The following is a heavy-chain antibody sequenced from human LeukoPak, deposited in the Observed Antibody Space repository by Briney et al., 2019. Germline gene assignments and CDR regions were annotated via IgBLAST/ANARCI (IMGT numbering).Heavy chain of an antibody. D-gene: IGHD3-3*01. CDR1: GGSISSSSYY. CDR2: IYYSGST. V-gene: IGHV4-39*07. J-gene: IGHJ6*03. Sequence: SETLSLTCTVSGGSISSSSYYWGWVRQPPGTGLEWIGSIYYSGSTYYNPSLKSRVTISVDTSKNQFSLKLSSVTAADTAVYYCARSSGKWSGDYYYHYMDVWGRGTTVTISS. CDR3: ARSSGKWSGDYYYHYMDV.